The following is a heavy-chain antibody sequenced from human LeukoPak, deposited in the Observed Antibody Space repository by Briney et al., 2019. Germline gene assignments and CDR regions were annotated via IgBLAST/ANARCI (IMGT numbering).Heavy chain of an antibody. CDR1: GYTFTNHG. D-gene: IGHD2-2*01. V-gene: IGHV1-18*04. CDR3: ARVPSGVPAPYYYGMDV. Sequence: GASVKVSCKASGYTFTNHGITWVRQAPGQGLEWMGWISPHNDNTDYAQNLQGRVTMTADTSTNTVYMELRSLRSDDTAMYFCARVPSGVPAPYYYGMDVRGQGTTVIVSS. CDR2: ISPHNDNT. J-gene: IGHJ6*02.